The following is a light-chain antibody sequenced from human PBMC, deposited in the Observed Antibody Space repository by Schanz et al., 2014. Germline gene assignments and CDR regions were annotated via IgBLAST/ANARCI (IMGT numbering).Light chain of an antibody. J-gene: IGLJ3*02. CDR1: NSDVGGYNF. CDR3: CSYAGSSTWV. V-gene: IGLV2-23*01. Sequence: QSALTQPPSASGSPGQSVTISCTGTNSDVGGYNFVSWYQQRPGKAPKLMIYEGNKRPSGVSNRFSGSKSGNTASLTISGLQAEDEADYYCCSYAGSSTWVFGGGTKLTVL. CDR2: EGN.